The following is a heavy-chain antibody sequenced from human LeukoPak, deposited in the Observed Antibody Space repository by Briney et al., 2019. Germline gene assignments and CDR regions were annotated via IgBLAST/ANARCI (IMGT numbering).Heavy chain of an antibody. CDR1: GFTFSSYA. Sequence: GGSLRLSRAASGFTFSSYAMSWVRQAPGKGLEWVSAISGSGGSTYYADSVKGRFTISRDNSKNTLYLQMNSLRAEDTAVYYCAKLPSIAAAGARDYWGQGTLVTVSS. J-gene: IGHJ4*02. D-gene: IGHD6-13*01. V-gene: IGHV3-23*01. CDR2: ISGSGGST. CDR3: AKLPSIAAAGARDY.